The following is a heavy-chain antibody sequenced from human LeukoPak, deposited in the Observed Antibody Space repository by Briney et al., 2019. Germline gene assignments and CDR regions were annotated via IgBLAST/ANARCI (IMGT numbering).Heavy chain of an antibody. V-gene: IGHV1-18*04. D-gene: IGHD3-16*01. Sequence: ASVKVSCKASGYTFTGYYIHWVRQAPGQGLEWMGWISAYNGNTNYAQKLQGRVTMTTDTSTSTAYMELRSLRSDDTAVYYCASTFGGVNPSPVDYWGQGTLVTVSS. CDR3: ASTFGGVNPSPVDY. J-gene: IGHJ4*02. CDR1: GYTFTGYY. CDR2: ISAYNGNT.